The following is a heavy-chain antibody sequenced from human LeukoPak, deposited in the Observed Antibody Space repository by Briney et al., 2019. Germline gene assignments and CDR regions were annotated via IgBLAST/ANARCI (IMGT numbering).Heavy chain of an antibody. CDR2: IYYSGST. D-gene: IGHD6-19*01. Sequence: TSETLSLTCTVSGGSISSYYWSWIRQPPGKGLEWIGYIYYSGSTNYNPSLKSRVTISVDTSKNQFSLKLSSVTAADTAVYYCARHTWSPGGGWYPSLDYWGQGALVTVSS. CDR3: ARHTWSPGGGWYPSLDY. J-gene: IGHJ4*02. V-gene: IGHV4-59*08. CDR1: GGSISSYY.